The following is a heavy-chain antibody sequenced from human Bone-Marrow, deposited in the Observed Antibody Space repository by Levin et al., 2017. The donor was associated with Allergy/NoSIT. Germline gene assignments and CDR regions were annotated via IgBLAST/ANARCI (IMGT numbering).Heavy chain of an antibody. V-gene: IGHV3-49*04. D-gene: IGHD1-1*01. Sequence: GESLKISCTASGFTFGDYAMSWVRQAPGKGLEWVGFIRSKAYGGTTEYAASVKGRFTISRDDSKSIAYLQMNSLKTEDTAVYYCTRVDGYNFGRNYHHMDVWGKGTTVTVSS. CDR2: IRSKAYGGTT. CDR3: TRVDGYNFGRNYHHMDV. J-gene: IGHJ6*03. CDR1: GFTFGDYA.